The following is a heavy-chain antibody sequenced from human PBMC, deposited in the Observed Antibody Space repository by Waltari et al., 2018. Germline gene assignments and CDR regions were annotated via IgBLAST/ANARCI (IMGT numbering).Heavy chain of an antibody. J-gene: IGHJ5*02. Sequence: QITLKESGPTLVKPTQTLTLTCPFSGFSLSTSGVGVGWIRQPPGKALEWLALIYWNADKRYSPSLKSRLTITKDTSKNQVVLTMTNMDPVDTATYYCAHVASFYNWFDPWGQGTLVTVSS. CDR2: IYWNADK. CDR1: GFSLSTSGVG. CDR3: AHVASFYNWFDP. V-gene: IGHV2-5*01.